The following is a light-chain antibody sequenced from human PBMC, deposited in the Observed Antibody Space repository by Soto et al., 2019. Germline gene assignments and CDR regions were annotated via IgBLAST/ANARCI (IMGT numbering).Light chain of an antibody. Sequence: EIVLTQSPATLSLSPGERATLSCRASQSVSSYLAWYQQKPGQAPRLLIYDASNRATGIPARFSASGSGTDFTLAISGLEPEDFAVYYCQQRSNWPPTVGQGTRLEIK. J-gene: IGKJ5*01. CDR1: QSVSSY. CDR3: QQRSNWPPT. V-gene: IGKV3-11*01. CDR2: DAS.